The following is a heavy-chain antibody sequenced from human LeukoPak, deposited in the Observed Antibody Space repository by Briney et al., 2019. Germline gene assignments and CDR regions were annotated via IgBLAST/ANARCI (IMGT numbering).Heavy chain of an antibody. J-gene: IGHJ3*02. CDR2: ISWNSGSI. D-gene: IGHD2-21*02. Sequence: GRSLRLSCAASGFTFDDYAMHWVRQAPGKGLEWVSGISWNSGSIGYADSVEGRFTISRDNAKNSLYLQMNSLRAEDTALYYCAKGFVVVTAIRKDAFDIWGQGTMVTVSS. V-gene: IGHV3-9*01. CDR3: AKGFVVVTAIRKDAFDI. CDR1: GFTFDDYA.